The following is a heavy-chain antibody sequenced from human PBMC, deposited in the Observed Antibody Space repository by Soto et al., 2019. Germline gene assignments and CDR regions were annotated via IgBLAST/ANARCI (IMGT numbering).Heavy chain of an antibody. D-gene: IGHD3-10*01. CDR2: FDPEDGET. V-gene: IGHV1-24*01. Sequence: ASVKVSCKVSGYTLTELSMHWVRQAPGKGLEWMGGFDPEDGETIYAQKFQGRVTMTEDTSTDTAYMELSSLRSEDTAVYYCATMVLGPRDWEYYYYMDVWGKGTTVTVSS. CDR3: ATMVLGPRDWEYYYYMDV. CDR1: GYTLTELS. J-gene: IGHJ6*03.